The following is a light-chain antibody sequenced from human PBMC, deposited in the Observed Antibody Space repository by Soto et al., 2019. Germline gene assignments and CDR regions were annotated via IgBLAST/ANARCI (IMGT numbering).Light chain of an antibody. Sequence: EIVLTQSPGTLSLSRGERATLSCRASQSVSSSYLAWYQQKPGQAPRLLIYGASSRATGIPDRFSGSGSGTDFPLTISRLEPEDFAVYYCQQYGSSPRTFGQGTNVEIK. CDR3: QQYGSSPRT. J-gene: IGKJ1*01. CDR2: GAS. V-gene: IGKV3-20*01. CDR1: QSVSSSY.